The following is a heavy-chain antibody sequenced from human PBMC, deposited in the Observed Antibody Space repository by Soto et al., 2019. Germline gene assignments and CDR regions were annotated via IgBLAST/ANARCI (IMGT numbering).Heavy chain of an antibody. CDR3: TRVGWSWESFPHYFDY. CDR2: IRGRAYGGTT. CDR1: GFNFGGYA. J-gene: IGHJ4*02. V-gene: IGHV3-49*04. D-gene: IGHD3-3*01. Sequence: EVQLAESGGGLVQPGRSLRLSCTASGFNFGGYAMSWVRQAPGKGLECIGFIRGRAYGGTTEYAASVRGRFTISRDDSKSIAYLQMNSLETEDTAVYYCTRVGWSWESFPHYFDYWGQGALVTVSS.